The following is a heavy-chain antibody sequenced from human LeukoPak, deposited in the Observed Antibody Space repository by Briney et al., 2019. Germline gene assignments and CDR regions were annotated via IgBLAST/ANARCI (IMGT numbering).Heavy chain of an antibody. J-gene: IGHJ6*02. CDR1: GGSFSGYY. CDR2: IKQDGSEK. D-gene: IGHD5-24*01. V-gene: IGHV3-7*01. CDR3: ARVLGDGYNYGGMDV. Sequence: ETLSLTCAVYGGSFSGYYWSWIRQAPGKGLEWVANIKQDGSEKYYVDSVKGRFTISRDNAKNSLYLQMNSLRAEDTAVYYCARVLGDGYNYGGMDVWGQGTTVTVSS.